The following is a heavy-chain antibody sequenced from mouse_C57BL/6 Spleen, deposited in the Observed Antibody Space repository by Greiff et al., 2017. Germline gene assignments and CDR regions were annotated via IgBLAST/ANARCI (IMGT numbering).Heavy chain of an antibody. CDR1: GYTFTSYW. D-gene: IGHD1-1*01. J-gene: IGHJ3*01. V-gene: IGHV1-53*01. CDR2: INPSNGGT. CDR3: ARGNYGGTWFAY. Sequence: VQLQQPGTELVKPGASVKLSCKASGYTFTSYWMHWVKQRPGQGLEWIGNINPSNGGTNYNEKFKSKATLTVDKSSSTAYMQLSSLTSEDSAVDYCARGNYGGTWFAYWGQGTLVTVSA.